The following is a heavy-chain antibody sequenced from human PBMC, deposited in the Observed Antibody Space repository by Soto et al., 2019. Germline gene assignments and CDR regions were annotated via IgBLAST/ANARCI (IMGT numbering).Heavy chain of an antibody. J-gene: IGHJ5*02. Sequence: NPSETLSLTCAVSGGSISSGGDAWSWIRQPPGKGLEWIEYIYHSGSTYCNPSLKSRVTISVDRSKNQFSLKLSSVTAADTAVYYCARVPDRWGQGTLVTVSS. V-gene: IGHV4-30-2*01. D-gene: IGHD2-2*01. CDR1: GGSISSGGDA. CDR3: ARVPDR. CDR2: IYHSGST.